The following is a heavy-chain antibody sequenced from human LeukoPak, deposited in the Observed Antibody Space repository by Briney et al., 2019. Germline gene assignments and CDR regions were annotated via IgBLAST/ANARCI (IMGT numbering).Heavy chain of an antibody. CDR3: TRGGTYYDDSRDYGHWFDP. Sequence: GESLKISCKGSGYTFTNYWIGWVRQMPGKGLEWMGIIYPDDSDTRYSPSFQGQVTISADKSTGTAYLHWSSLKASDTAIYYCTRGGTYYDDSRDYGHWFDPWGQGTLVTVSS. D-gene: IGHD3-22*01. V-gene: IGHV5-51*01. CDR1: GYTFTNYW. J-gene: IGHJ5*02. CDR2: IYPDDSDT.